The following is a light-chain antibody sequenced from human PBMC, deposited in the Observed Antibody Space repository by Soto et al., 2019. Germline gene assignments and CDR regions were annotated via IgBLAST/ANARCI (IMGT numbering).Light chain of an antibody. CDR3: QQYNHYSSWT. CDR1: QTISRF. J-gene: IGKJ1*01. CDR2: NGS. Sequence: DIQMTQSPSTLAASVGDIVTITCRASQTISRFLVWYQQKPGEAPKLLIFNGSTLKSGVPSRFSGSGSGTEFTLTISSLQPDDFATYYCQQYNHYSSWTFGQGTKVDIK. V-gene: IGKV1-5*01.